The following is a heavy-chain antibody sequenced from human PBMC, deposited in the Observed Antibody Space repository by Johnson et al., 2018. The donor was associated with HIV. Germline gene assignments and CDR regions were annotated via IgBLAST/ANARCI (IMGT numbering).Heavy chain of an antibody. CDR1: GFTFSSYG. V-gene: IGHV3-7*01. Sequence: VQLVESGGGLVQPGGSLRLSCAASGFTFSSYGMSWVRKAPGKGLEWVANIKKDGSEKYYEDSVKGGFTISSNNAKNSLYLQMNSLRAADTAVYSCARDALSSMILVVPLFDIWGQGTMVTVSS. CDR3: ARDALSSMILVVPLFDI. D-gene: IGHD3-22*01. CDR2: IKKDGSEK. J-gene: IGHJ3*02.